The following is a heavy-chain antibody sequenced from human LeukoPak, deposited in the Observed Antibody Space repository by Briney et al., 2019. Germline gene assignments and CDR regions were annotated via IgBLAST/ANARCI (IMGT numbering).Heavy chain of an antibody. CDR1: GYTFTGYF. J-gene: IGHJ5*02. V-gene: IGHV1-2*02. Sequence: ASVKVSCKAPGYTFTGYFMHWVRQAPGQGLEWMGGINFNRGGTNYAQKFQGRVPMTRDTSSSTAYMELSRLRSDATAVYYCARELLAVAGTLNPWGQGTLVTVSS. CDR3: ARELLAVAGTLNP. CDR2: INFNRGGT. D-gene: IGHD6-19*01.